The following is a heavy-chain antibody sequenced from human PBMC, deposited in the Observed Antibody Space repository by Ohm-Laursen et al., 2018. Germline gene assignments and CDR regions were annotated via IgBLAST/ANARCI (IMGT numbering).Heavy chain of an antibody. Sequence: SLRLSCAASGFPFSAYSMNWVRQAPGKGLEWISYISNVVSVTWYADSVKDRFTVSRDNAKNSLYLQMNSLRAEDTAVYYCARASSRGHIDYWGQGTLVTVSS. J-gene: IGHJ4*02. V-gene: IGHV3-48*04. CDR2: ISNVVSVT. CDR3: ARASSRGHIDY. CDR1: GFPFSAYS. D-gene: IGHD5-24*01.